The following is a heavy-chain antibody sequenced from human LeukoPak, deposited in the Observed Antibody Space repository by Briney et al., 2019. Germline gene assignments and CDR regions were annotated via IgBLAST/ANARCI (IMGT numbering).Heavy chain of an antibody. D-gene: IGHD4-11*01. CDR2: IYYSGST. Sequence: AETLSLTCTVSGGSISSYYWSWIRQPPGKGLEWIGYIYYSGSTNHNPSLKSRVTISVDTSKNQFSLKLSSLTAADTAVYYCAIVPDSNYPYYFDYWGQGTLVTVSS. J-gene: IGHJ4*02. V-gene: IGHV4-59*01. CDR1: GGSISSYY. CDR3: AIVPDSNYPYYFDY.